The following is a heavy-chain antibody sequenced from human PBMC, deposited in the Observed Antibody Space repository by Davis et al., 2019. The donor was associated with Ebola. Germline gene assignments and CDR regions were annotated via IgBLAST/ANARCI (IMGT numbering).Heavy chain of an antibody. CDR2: ISSDGNSH. Sequence: GGSLRLSCTASGFTFSTYAMHWVRQAPGKGLEWVAVISSDGNSHYYADSVKGRFTISRDSSMNTVYLQMSSLRAEDTAVYYCARAEDDYGEYPDALDIWGQGTVVTVSS. CDR3: ARAEDDYGEYPDALDI. D-gene: IGHD4-17*01. V-gene: IGHV3-30*14. J-gene: IGHJ3*02. CDR1: GFTFSTYA.